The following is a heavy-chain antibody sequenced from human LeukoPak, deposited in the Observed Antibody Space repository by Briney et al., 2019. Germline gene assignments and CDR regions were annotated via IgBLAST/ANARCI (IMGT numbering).Heavy chain of an antibody. D-gene: IGHD6-19*01. V-gene: IGHV3-53*01. CDR1: GFTVSNNY. CDR3: ARDFLGSSGWYRYFNY. CDR2: IYSGGST. J-gene: IGHJ4*02. Sequence: GGSLRLSCAASGFTVSNNYMSWVRQAPGKGLEWVSVIYSGGSTYSADSVKGRFTISRDNSKNTLYLQMNSLRAEDTAVYYCARDFLGSSGWYRYFNYWGQGTLVTVSS.